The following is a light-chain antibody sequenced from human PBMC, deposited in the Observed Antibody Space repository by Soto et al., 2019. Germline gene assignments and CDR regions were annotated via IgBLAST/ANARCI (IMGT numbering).Light chain of an antibody. V-gene: IGKV3-11*01. CDR1: QSISSN. J-gene: IGKJ5*01. Sequence: EILLTQSPATLSLSPGERATLSCRASQSISSNLAWYQQKPGQSPRLLIYGASTRATGIPVRFSGSGSGTDFTLTISSLEPEDFAVYYCQQRSNWPGTFGQGTRLEIK. CDR2: GAS. CDR3: QQRSNWPGT.